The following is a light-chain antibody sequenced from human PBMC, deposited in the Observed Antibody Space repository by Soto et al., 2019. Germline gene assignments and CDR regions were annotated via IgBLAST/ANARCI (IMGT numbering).Light chain of an antibody. CDR1: SSDVGGYNY. V-gene: IGLV2-14*01. Sequence: QSALTQPASVSGSPGQSITISCTRTSSDVGGYNYVSWYQQHPGKAPKLMIYDVSNRPSGVSNRFSGSKSGNTASLTISGLQAEDEDDYSCSSYTSSSTVVFGGGTKLTVL. J-gene: IGLJ2*01. CDR2: DVS. CDR3: SSYTSSSTVV.